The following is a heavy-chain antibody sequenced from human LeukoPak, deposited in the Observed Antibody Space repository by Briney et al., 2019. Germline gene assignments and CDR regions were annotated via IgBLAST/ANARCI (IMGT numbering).Heavy chain of an antibody. CDR2: IKQDGSEK. Sequence: GGSLRLSCVASGFTFSRYTMHWVRQAPGKGLEWVANIKQDGSEKRYVDPVKGRFTISRDNAKNSLYLQMNSLRAEDTAVYYCARAPATNEWRCMDYWGQGTLVTVSS. D-gene: IGHD2-8*02. J-gene: IGHJ4*02. CDR3: ARAPATNEWRCMDY. CDR1: GFTFSRYT. V-gene: IGHV3-7*01.